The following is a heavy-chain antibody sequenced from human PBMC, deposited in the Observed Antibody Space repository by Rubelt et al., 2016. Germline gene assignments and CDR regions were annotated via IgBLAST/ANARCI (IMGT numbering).Heavy chain of an antibody. CDR3: ATIGLEWLLEDY. CDR1: GYTLTELS. V-gene: IGHV1-24*01. CDR2: FDPEDGET. J-gene: IGHJ4*02. Sequence: QVQLVQSGAEVKKPGASVKVSCKVSGYTLTELSMHWVRQAPGKGLEWMGGFDPEDGETIYAQKFQGRGTMTEDTSTDTAYMELSSLGSEDTAVYYWATIGLEWLLEDYWGQGTLVTVSS. D-gene: IGHD3-3*01.